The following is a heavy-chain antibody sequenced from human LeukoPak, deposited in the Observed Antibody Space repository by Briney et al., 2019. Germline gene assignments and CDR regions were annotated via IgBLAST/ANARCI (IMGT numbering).Heavy chain of an antibody. D-gene: IGHD6-13*01. Sequence: GGSLRLSCAASGFTFSSYAMHWVRQAPGKGPEWVAFIHYDGSNNYYADSVKGRFTISRDNSRNTLYLQMNTLRADDTAVYYCAKDHGSSDWYYFDYWGQGTLVTVSS. J-gene: IGHJ4*02. V-gene: IGHV3-30*02. CDR2: IHYDGSNN. CDR3: AKDHGSSDWYYFDY. CDR1: GFTFSSYA.